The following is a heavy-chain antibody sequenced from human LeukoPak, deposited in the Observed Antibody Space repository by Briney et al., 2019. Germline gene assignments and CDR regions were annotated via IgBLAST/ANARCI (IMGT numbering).Heavy chain of an antibody. Sequence: SETLSLTCTVSGGSISSSSYYWGWIRQPPGKGLEWIGSIYYSGSTYYNPSLKSRVTISVDTSKNQFSLKLSSVTAADTAVYYCASIVATIAYWGQGTLVTVSS. V-gene: IGHV4-39*07. J-gene: IGHJ4*02. CDR1: GGSISSSSYY. CDR3: ASIVATIAY. CDR2: IYYSGST. D-gene: IGHD5-12*01.